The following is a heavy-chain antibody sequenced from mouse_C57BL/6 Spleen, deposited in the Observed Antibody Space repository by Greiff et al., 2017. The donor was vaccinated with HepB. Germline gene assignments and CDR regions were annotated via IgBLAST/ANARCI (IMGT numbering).Heavy chain of an antibody. CDR2: ISYDGSN. Sequence: VQLQQSGSGLVKPSQSLSLTCSVTGYSITSGYYWNWIRQFPGNKLEWMGYISYDGSNNYNPSLKNLISITRDTSKNQFFLKLNSVTTEDTATYYCARWEGNYFDYWGQGTTLTVSS. CDR3: ARWEGNYFDY. D-gene: IGHD4-1*01. CDR1: GYSITSGYY. J-gene: IGHJ2*01. V-gene: IGHV3-6*01.